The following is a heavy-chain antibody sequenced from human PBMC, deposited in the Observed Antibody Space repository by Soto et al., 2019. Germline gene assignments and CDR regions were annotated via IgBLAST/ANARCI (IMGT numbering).Heavy chain of an antibody. D-gene: IGHD2-8*01. CDR1: GGSISSYY. J-gene: IGHJ6*02. CDR3: ARVIDRKIWYARYYYGMDV. Sequence: PXETLSLTCTVSGGSISSYYWSWIRHPPGKGLEWIGYIYYSGSTNYNPSLKSRVTISVDTSKDQFSLKLSSVTAADTAVYYCARVIDRKIWYARYYYGMDVCGQGTTVTVSS. V-gene: IGHV4-59*01. CDR2: IYYSGST.